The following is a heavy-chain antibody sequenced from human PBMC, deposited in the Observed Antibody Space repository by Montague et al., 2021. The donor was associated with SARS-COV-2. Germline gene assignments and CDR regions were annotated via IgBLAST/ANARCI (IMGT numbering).Heavy chain of an antibody. CDR3: AHRLSIAAAGGSGPYFDY. Sequence: PALVKPTQTLTLTCSFSGFSLTTSGVGVGWIRQPPGRALELVALIYWDDDKRLSPSLKSRLTITKDTSKNQVVLTMTNMDPVDTATYYCAHRLSIAAAGGSGPYFDYWGQGTLVTVSS. V-gene: IGHV2-5*02. CDR2: IYWDDDK. J-gene: IGHJ4*02. D-gene: IGHD6-13*01. CDR1: GFSLTTSGVG.